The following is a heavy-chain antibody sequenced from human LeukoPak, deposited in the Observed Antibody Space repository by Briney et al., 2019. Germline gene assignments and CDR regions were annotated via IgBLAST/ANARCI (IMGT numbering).Heavy chain of an antibody. Sequence: SETLSLTCTVSGGSISSSSYYWGWIRQPPGKGLEWIGSIYYSGSTYYNPSLKSRVTISVDTSKNQFSLKLSSVTAADTAVYYCARHGGYGGKSWFDPWGQGTLVTVSS. CDR2: IYYSGST. CDR1: GGSISSSSYY. CDR3: ARHGGYGGKSWFDP. D-gene: IGHD4-23*01. V-gene: IGHV4-39*01. J-gene: IGHJ5*02.